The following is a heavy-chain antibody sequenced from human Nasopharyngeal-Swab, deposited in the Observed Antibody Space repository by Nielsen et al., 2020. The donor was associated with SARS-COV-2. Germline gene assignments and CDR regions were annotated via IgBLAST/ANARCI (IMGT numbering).Heavy chain of an antibody. D-gene: IGHD3-10*01. J-gene: IGHJ4*02. CDR3: AADQGVQGARGDY. V-gene: IGHV1-58*01. CDR1: GFTFTSSA. CDR2: IVVGSGNT. Sequence: SVQVSCKASGFTFTSSAVQWVRQARGQRLEWIGWIVVGSGNTNYARKFQERVTITRDMSTNTAYMELSSLRSEDTAVYYCAADQGVQGARGDYWGQGTLVTVSS.